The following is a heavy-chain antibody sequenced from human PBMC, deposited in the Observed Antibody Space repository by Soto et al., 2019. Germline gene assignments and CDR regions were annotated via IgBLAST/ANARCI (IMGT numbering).Heavy chain of an antibody. CDR2: ISGSGGST. V-gene: IGHV3-23*01. Sequence: GGSLRLSCAASGFTFNTYAMSWVRQAPGKGLEWVSAISGSGGSTHYADSVKGRFTISRDNSKNTLYLQMNSLRPEDTAVYYCVKVSTFYDILTGYYSTNFFDPWGQGTLVTVSS. D-gene: IGHD3-9*01. CDR3: VKVSTFYDILTGYYSTNFFDP. CDR1: GFTFNTYA. J-gene: IGHJ5*02.